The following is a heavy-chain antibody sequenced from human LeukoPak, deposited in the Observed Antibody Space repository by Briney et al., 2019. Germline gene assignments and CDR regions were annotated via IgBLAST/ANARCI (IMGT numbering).Heavy chain of an antibody. V-gene: IGHV3-23*01. CDR2: ISGSGGST. D-gene: IGHD6-13*01. Sequence: GGSLRLSCAATGFTFSSYAMSWVRQAPEKGLEWVSAISGSGGSTDYADSVRGRFTISRDNSKNTLYLQMNNLRAEDTAFYYCAKRLATSGPNFDYWGQGTLVTVSS. CDR1: GFTFSSYA. CDR3: AKRLATSGPNFDY. J-gene: IGHJ4*02.